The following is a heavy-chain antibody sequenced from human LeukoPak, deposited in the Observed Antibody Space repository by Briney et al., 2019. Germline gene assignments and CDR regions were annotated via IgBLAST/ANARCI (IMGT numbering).Heavy chain of an antibody. V-gene: IGHV1-18*01. D-gene: IGHD6-19*01. CDR1: GYTFTSYG. Sequence: ASVKVSCKASGYTFTSYGIGWARQVPGQGLEWLGWISPFSGITNYAQNLQDRVTMTTDTSTSTAYMEMRSLRSDDTAVYYCARDSSGQKSFDCWGQGTLVTVSS. CDR3: ARDSSGQKSFDC. J-gene: IGHJ4*02. CDR2: ISPFSGIT.